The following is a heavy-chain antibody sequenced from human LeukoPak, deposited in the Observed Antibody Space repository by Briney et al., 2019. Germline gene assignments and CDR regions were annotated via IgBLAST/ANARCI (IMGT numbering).Heavy chain of an antibody. CDR2: IIPILGIA. V-gene: IGHV1-69*04. Sequence: GASVKVSCKASGGTFSSYAISWVRQAPGQGLEWMGRIIPILGIANYAQKFQGRVTITADKSTSTAYMELSSLRSEDTAVYYCARVFRNDFWSGYWGQGTLVTVSS. CDR1: GGTFSSYA. J-gene: IGHJ4*02. D-gene: IGHD3-3*01. CDR3: ARVFRNDFWSGY.